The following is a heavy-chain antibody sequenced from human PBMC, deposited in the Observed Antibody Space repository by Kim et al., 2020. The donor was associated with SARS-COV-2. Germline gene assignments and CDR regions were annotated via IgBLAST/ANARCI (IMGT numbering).Heavy chain of an antibody. Sequence: GGSLRLSCAASGLTFGRSWMTWVRQAPGQGLEWVGSIKEDGSETYSVDSVKGRFTISRDNAKNSLYLQMNSLRAEDTAVYYCATKGIKSRYGMDVWGQGTTVTVSS. V-gene: IGHV3-7*03. CDR3: ATKGIKSRYGMDV. CDR1: GLTFGRSW. J-gene: IGHJ6*02. D-gene: IGHD2-15*01. CDR2: IKEDGSET.